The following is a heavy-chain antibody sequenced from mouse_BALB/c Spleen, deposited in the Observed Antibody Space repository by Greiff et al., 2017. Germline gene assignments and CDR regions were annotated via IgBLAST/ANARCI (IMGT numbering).Heavy chain of an antibody. CDR3: ARDLYGSYAWFAY. CDR1: GFSLTRYG. CDR2: VWAGGST. V-gene: IGHV2-9*02. Sequence: VKLGESGPGLVAPSQSLSIPCTVPGFSLTRYGVHWVRQPPGKGLEWLGVVWAGGSTNYNSALMSRLSISKDNSKSQVFLKMNSLQTDDTAMYYCARDLYGSYAWFAYWGQGTLVTVSA. D-gene: IGHD1-1*01. J-gene: IGHJ3*01.